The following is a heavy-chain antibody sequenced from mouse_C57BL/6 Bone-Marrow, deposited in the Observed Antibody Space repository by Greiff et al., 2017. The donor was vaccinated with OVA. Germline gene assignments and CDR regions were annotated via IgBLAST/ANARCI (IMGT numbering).Heavy chain of an antibody. Sequence: EVQRVESGGGLVKPGGSLKLSCAASGFTFSDYGMHWVRQAPEKGLEWVAYISSGSSTIYYADTVKGRFTISRDNAKNTLFLQMTSLRSEDTARYYCARRYYSNYDYFDYWGQGTTLTVSS. V-gene: IGHV5-17*01. D-gene: IGHD2-5*01. CDR3: ARRYYSNYDYFDY. CDR1: GFTFSDYG. CDR2: ISSGSSTI. J-gene: IGHJ2*01.